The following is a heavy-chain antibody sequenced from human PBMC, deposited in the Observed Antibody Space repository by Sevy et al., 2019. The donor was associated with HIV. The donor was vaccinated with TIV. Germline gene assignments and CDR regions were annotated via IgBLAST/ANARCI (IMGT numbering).Heavy chain of an antibody. CDR3: ARGPHDGSYDYFDY. CDR2: ISGSSNYI. V-gene: IGHV3-21*06. D-gene: IGHD1-26*01. Sequence: GGSLRLSCAASEFTFSSYNMNWVRQAPGKGLEWVSSISGSSNYIYYAESVKGRFRISRDNVKDTLYLQMNSLRADDTAVYYCARGPHDGSYDYFDYWGQGTLVTVSS. J-gene: IGHJ4*02. CDR1: EFTFSSYN.